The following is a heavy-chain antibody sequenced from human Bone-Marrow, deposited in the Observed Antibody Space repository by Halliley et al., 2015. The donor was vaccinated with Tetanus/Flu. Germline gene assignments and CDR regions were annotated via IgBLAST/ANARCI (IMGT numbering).Heavy chain of an antibody. J-gene: IGHJ4*02. CDR1: GFSFSSYD. V-gene: IGHV3-48*03. Sequence: SLRLSCAASGFSFSSYDINWVRQAPGKGLEWISYISSSGSTIYYADSVKGRFTLSRDNTKNSLFLQMNSLRADDTAIYYCTRGDYVWGSFRPGGYFDLWGQGTLVTVSS. CDR2: ISSSGSTI. CDR3: TRGDYVWGSFRPGGYFDL. D-gene: IGHD3-16*02.